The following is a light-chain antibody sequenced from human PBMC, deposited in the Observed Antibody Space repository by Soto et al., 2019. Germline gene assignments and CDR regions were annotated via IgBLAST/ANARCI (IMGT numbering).Light chain of an antibody. J-gene: IGKJ1*01. Sequence: DMQMTQSPSTLSASVGDRVTITCRASQSISSWLAWYQQKPGKAPKLLIYDASSLESGVPSRFSGSGSGTEFTLTISSLQPDDFAIYYCHQYNSYSPWTFGQGTKVEIK. CDR3: HQYNSYSPWT. V-gene: IGKV1-5*01. CDR1: QSISSW. CDR2: DAS.